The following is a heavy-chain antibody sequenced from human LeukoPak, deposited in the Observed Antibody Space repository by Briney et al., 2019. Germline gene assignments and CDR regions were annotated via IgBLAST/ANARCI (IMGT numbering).Heavy chain of an antibody. CDR1: GGSISNYY. Sequence: SETLSLTCTVSGGSISNYYWSWIRQPPGKRLEWIGYVYYSGSTNYNPSLKSRVSISVDTSKNQFSLKPSSVTAADTAVYYCARQGRGSGWLAVDIDYWGQGTLVTVSS. J-gene: IGHJ4*02. CDR2: VYYSGST. CDR3: ARQGRGSGWLAVDIDY. D-gene: IGHD6-19*01. V-gene: IGHV4-59*01.